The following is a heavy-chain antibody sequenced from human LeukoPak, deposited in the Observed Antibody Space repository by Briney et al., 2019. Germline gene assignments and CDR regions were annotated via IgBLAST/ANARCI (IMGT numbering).Heavy chain of an antibody. CDR1: GYTFTGYY. J-gene: IGHJ4*02. Sequence: GASVKVSCKASGYTFTGYYMHWVRQAPGQGLEWMGWINPNSGGTNYAQKFQGRVTMTRDTSISTAYMELSRLRSDDTAVYYCARNTIFGVVEFDYWGQGTLVTVSS. CDR3: ARNTIFGVVEFDY. CDR2: INPNSGGT. V-gene: IGHV1-2*02. D-gene: IGHD3-3*01.